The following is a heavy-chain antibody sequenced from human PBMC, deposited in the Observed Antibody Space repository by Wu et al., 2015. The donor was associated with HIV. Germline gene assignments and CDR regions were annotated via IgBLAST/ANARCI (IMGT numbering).Heavy chain of an antibody. Sequence: QVQLVQSGAEVKEPGASVKISCKASGYTFTTYSIHWVRQAPGQGLEWVGTLNPSGGRRRNALKFRDRITMTRDMSTSTVYMELKRLTSEDTAVYYCGREQYGAVSGLSMDVWGKGTTVIVPS. CDR1: GYTFTTYS. CDR2: LNPSGGRR. J-gene: IGHJ6*04. V-gene: IGHV1-46*01. CDR3: GREQYGAVSGLSMDV. D-gene: IGHD3-16*01.